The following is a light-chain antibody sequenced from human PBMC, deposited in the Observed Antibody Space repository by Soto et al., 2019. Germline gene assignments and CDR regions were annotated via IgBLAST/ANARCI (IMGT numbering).Light chain of an antibody. CDR3: SSYTSSSTPHV. Sequence: QSVLTQPASVSGSPGQSITISCTGTSSDVGGYNYVSWYQQHPGKDPKLMIYDVSNRPSGVSNRFSGSKSGNTASLTISGLHAEDEADYYCSSYTSSSTPHVFGTGTKLTVL. CDR2: DVS. V-gene: IGLV2-14*01. CDR1: SSDVGGYNY. J-gene: IGLJ1*01.